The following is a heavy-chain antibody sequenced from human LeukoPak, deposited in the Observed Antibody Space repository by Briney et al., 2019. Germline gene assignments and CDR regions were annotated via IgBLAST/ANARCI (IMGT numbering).Heavy chain of an antibody. D-gene: IGHD6-19*01. CDR1: GFTLSSYW. CDR2: IRRDGTQE. V-gene: IGHV3-7*01. CDR3: ARVGDSSGWSFDY. Sequence: PGGSLRLSCAASGFTLSSYWMTWVRQAPGKGLEWVANIRRDGTQEHYVDSVEGRFTISRDNAKNSLFLQMNGLRAEDTAVYYCARVGDSSGWSFDYWGQGTLVTVSS. J-gene: IGHJ4*02.